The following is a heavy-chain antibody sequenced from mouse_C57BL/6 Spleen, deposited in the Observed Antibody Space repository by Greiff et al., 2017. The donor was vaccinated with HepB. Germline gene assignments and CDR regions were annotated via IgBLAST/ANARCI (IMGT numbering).Heavy chain of an antibody. Sequence: EVKVVESGGGLVQPGGSMKLSCVASGFTFSNYWMNWVRQSPEKGLEWVAQIRLKSDNYATHYAESVKGRFTISRDDSKSSVYLQMNNLRAEDTGIYYCTRVHYFDYWGQGTTLTVSS. J-gene: IGHJ2*01. CDR2: IRLKSDNYAT. CDR1: GFTFSNYW. CDR3: TRVHYFDY. V-gene: IGHV6-3*01.